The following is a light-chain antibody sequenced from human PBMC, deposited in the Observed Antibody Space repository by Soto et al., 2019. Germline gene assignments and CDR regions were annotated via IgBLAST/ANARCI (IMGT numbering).Light chain of an antibody. J-gene: IGKJ1*01. V-gene: IGKV2-30*01. CDR1: QSVVYSRDGIAY. Sequence: DVVMTQSPLSLPVTLGQSASISCSSSQSVVYSRDGIAYLSWFQQRPGQSPRRLIYKASKRDSGVPDRISGSGSGTDFTLTISRVVAEDVGVYYCMQGTHWPPTFGRGTKVEFK. CDR3: MQGTHWPPT. CDR2: KAS.